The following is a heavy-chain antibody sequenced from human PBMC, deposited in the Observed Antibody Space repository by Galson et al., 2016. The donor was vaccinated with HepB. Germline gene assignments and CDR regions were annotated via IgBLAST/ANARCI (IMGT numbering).Heavy chain of an antibody. V-gene: IGHV1-69*13. CDR3: ARAHTYYDNSGDYRHSWYFGL. Sequence: SVKVSCKASGGSFDTYAISWVRQAPGQGLEWMGGIIPVFGTPNYSQKFQGRVTITADESTRTAYMELSSLRAEDTAMYYCARAHTYYDNSGDYRHSWYFGLWGRGTLVTVSS. D-gene: IGHD3-22*01. J-gene: IGHJ2*01. CDR2: IIPVFGTP. CDR1: GGSFDTYA.